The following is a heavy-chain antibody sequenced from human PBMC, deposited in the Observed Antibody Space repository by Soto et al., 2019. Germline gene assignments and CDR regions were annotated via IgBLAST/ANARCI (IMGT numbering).Heavy chain of an antibody. CDR1: GGTFSSYA. CDR2: IIPIFGTA. J-gene: IGHJ6*02. Sequence: QVQLVQSGAEVKKPGSSVKVSCKASGGTFSSYAISWVRQAPGQGLEWMGGIIPIFGTANYAQKFQGRVTITADESTSTAYMELSSLRAEDTAVYYCARGSVVVVAAIRDYYYGMDGWGQGTTVTVSS. D-gene: IGHD2-15*01. CDR3: ARGSVVVVAAIRDYYYGMDG. V-gene: IGHV1-69*01.